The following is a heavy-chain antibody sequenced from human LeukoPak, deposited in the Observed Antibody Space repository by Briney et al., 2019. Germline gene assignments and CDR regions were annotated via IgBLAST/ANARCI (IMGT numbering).Heavy chain of an antibody. D-gene: IGHD3-16*01. CDR2: INPSGGST. Sequence: ASVKVSCKASGYTFISFYIHWVRQAPGQGLEWMGIINPSGGSTSYAQKFQGRITMTRDVSTSTVYMELSSLRSEDTAVYYCARDLFGGGFWGQGTLVTASS. CDR1: GYTFISFY. V-gene: IGHV1-46*01. CDR3: ARDLFGGGF. J-gene: IGHJ4*02.